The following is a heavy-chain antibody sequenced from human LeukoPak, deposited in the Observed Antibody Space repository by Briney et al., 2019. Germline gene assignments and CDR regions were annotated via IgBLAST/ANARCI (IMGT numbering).Heavy chain of an antibody. CDR3: AKDHPSSGWPAFES. CDR2: VNNNNNP. J-gene: IGHJ4*02. CDR1: GFSLSYYA. V-gene: IGHV3-23*05. Sequence: TGGSLRHSCAASGFSLSYYAMSWVRQAPGKGLEWVASVNNNNNPYYADSVRGRFTISRDTSTNTVYLQMNNLRAGDTAIYYCAKDHPSSGWPAFESWGQGTLVTVSS. D-gene: IGHD6-19*01.